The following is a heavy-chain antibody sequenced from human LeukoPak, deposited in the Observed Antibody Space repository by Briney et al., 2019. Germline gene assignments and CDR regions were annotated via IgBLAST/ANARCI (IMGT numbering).Heavy chain of an antibody. J-gene: IGHJ4*02. Sequence: SVKVSCKASGGTFSSYAISWVRQAPGQGLEWMGGITPIFGTANYAQKFQGRVTITADESTSTAYMELSSLRSEDTAVYYCASGGVVIQSSSYFDYWGQGTLVTVSS. CDR1: GGTFSSYA. V-gene: IGHV1-69*13. CDR2: ITPIFGTA. CDR3: ASGGVVIQSSSYFDY. D-gene: IGHD3-3*01.